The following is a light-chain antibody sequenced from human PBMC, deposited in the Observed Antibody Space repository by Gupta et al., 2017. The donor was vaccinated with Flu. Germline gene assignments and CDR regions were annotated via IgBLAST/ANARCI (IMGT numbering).Light chain of an antibody. Sequence: ATLAVSPGERVTLSCRAAESVNSNLAWYQHKPGQGPRLLVYGASTRDAGVPARFSGSGYGTDFTLAISSRQSEDFAVYYCQQYYNWPSLTFGGGTKVEI. CDR3: QQYYNWPSLT. CDR2: GAS. J-gene: IGKJ4*01. CDR1: ESVNSN. V-gene: IGKV3-15*01.